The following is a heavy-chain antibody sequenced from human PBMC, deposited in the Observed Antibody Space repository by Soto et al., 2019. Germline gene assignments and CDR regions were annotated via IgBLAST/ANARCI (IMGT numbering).Heavy chain of an antibody. Sequence: QVLLVQSGTEVKKPGASVKLSCKASGYTFASYAIHWVRQAPGQGLEWMGKITTATGDTRYSQNFEGRVTIASDTSATTAYMELSSLTSEDTAVFYCARGLRVDSGYNSDAGRVYYYHGMDVWGQGTTVPVSS. J-gene: IGHJ6*02. V-gene: IGHV1-3*04. CDR2: ITTATGDT. CDR1: GYTFASYA. D-gene: IGHD5-12*01. CDR3: ARGLRVDSGYNSDAGRVYYYHGMDV.